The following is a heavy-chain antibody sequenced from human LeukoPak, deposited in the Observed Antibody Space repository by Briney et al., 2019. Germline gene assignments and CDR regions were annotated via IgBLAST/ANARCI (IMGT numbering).Heavy chain of an antibody. J-gene: IGHJ5*02. CDR2: ISYDGSNK. CDR3: AREAETVISNWFDP. V-gene: IGHV3-30*03. Sequence: PGGSLRLSCAASGFTFSSYGMHWVRQAPGKGLEWVAVISYDGSNKYYADSVKGRFTISRDNSKNTLYLQMNSLRAEDTAVYYCAREAETVISNWFDPWGQGTLVTVSS. CDR1: GFTFSSYG. D-gene: IGHD4-11*01.